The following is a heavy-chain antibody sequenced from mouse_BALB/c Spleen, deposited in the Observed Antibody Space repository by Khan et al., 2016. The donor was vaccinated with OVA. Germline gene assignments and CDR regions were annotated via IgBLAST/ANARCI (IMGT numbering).Heavy chain of an antibody. D-gene: IGHD1-1*01. V-gene: IGHV1-20*02. J-gene: IGHJ2*01. CDR2: INPHIGET. CDR3: ARIYRSDFDY. CDR1: GYSFTGYF. Sequence: VQLKESGPELVKPGASVKISCKASGYSFTGYFMNWVMQSHGKSLEWIGRINPHIGETFYNQKFKDKATLTVDESSSTAHMELRSLASEDPAVYYCARIYRSDFDYWGQGTTLTVSS.